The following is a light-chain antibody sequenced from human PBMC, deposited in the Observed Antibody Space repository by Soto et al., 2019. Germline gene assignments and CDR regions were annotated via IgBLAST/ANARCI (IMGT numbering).Light chain of an antibody. Sequence: IVLTQSPGTLSLSPGERATLSCRASQSFCSTYLAWYQQKPGQAPRLLIYGASSRATGIPDRFSGGGSGTDFSLTISRLDPEDFAVYYCQQYSSSPITFGQGTRLEIK. V-gene: IGKV3-20*01. CDR1: QSFCSTY. CDR2: GAS. J-gene: IGKJ5*01. CDR3: QQYSSSPIT.